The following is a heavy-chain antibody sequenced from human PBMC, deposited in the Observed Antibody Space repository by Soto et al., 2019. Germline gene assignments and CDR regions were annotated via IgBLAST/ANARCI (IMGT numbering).Heavy chain of an antibody. CDR3: AREAVVPAAKSRVGYYYYMDV. Sequence: GSLRLSCATSGFTVSSNYMSWVRQAPGKGLEWVSVIYSGGRTYYADSVKGRFTISRDNSKSTLYLQMNSLRAEDTAVYYCAREAVVPAAKSRVGYYYYMDVWGKGTTVTVSS. CDR1: GFTVSSNY. CDR2: IYSGGRT. V-gene: IGHV3-66*01. D-gene: IGHD2-2*01. J-gene: IGHJ6*03.